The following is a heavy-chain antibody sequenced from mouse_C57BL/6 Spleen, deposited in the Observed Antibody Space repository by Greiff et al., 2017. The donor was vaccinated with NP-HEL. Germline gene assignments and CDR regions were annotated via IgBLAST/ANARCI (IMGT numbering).Heavy chain of an antibody. CDR3: AKLDYAMDY. CDR2: ISSGGSYT. CDR1: GFTFSSYG. J-gene: IGHJ4*01. V-gene: IGHV5-6*01. Sequence: EVKVVESGGDLVKPGGSLKLSCAASGFTFSSYGMSWVRQTPDKRLEWVATISSGGSYTYYPDSVKGRFTISRDNAKNTLYLQMSSLKSEDTAMYYCAKLDYAMDYWGQGTSVTVSS.